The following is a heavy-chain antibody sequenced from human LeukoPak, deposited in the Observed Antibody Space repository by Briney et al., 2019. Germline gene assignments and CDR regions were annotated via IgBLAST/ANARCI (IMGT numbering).Heavy chain of an antibody. CDR3: ARDLVVVAALDY. CDR1: GGTFSSYA. V-gene: IGHV1-69*06. CDR2: IIPIFGTA. D-gene: IGHD2-15*01. Sequence: SVKVSCKASGGTFSSYAISWVRQAPGQGLEWMGGIIPIFGTANYAQKFQGRVTITADKSTSTAYMELSSLRSEDTAVYYCARDLVVVAALDYWGQGTLVTVSS. J-gene: IGHJ4*02.